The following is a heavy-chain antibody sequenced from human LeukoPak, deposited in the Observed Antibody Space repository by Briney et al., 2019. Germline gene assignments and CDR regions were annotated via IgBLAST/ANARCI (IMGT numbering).Heavy chain of an antibody. Sequence: GGSLCLSCAATGFTVSSYSMNWVRQAPGKGLEWVSSISSTSIYKYYADSVKGRFTISRDNAKDSLFLQMNSLRAEDTAIYYCARDPRIYWTNGRCRDDYFDNWGQGPLVTVSS. CDR2: ISSTSIYK. J-gene: IGHJ4*02. D-gene: IGHD2-8*01. V-gene: IGHV3-21*01. CDR1: GFTVSSYS. CDR3: ARDPRIYWTNGRCRDDYFDN.